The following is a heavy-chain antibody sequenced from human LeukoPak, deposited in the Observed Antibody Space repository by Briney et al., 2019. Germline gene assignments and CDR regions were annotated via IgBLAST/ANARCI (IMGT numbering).Heavy chain of an antibody. CDR1: GFTFSSYS. V-gene: IGHV3-21*01. CDR2: ISSSSSYI. CDR3: AKGGSSGYYASEGAFDI. J-gene: IGHJ3*02. D-gene: IGHD3-22*01. Sequence: PGGSLRLSCAASGFTFSSYSMNWVRQAPGKGLEWVSSISSSSSYIYYADSVKGRFTISRDNSKNTLYLQMNSLRAEDTAVYYCAKGGSSGYYASEGAFDIWGQGTMVTVSS.